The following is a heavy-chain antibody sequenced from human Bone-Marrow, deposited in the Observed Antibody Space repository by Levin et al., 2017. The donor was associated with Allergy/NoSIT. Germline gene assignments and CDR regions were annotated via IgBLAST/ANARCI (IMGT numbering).Heavy chain of an antibody. V-gene: IGHV3-33*01. CDR1: GFTFSSYG. Sequence: GGSLRLSCAASGFTFSSYGMHWVRQAPGKGLEWVAVIWYDGSNKYYADSVKGRFTISRDNSKNTLYLQMNSLRAEDTAVYYCARDYRYTGAFDIWGQGTMVTVSS. CDR2: IWYDGSNK. D-gene: IGHD3-16*02. J-gene: IGHJ3*02. CDR3: ARDYRYTGAFDI.